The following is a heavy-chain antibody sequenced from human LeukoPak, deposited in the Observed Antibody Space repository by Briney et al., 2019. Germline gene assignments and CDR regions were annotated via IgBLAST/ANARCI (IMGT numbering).Heavy chain of an antibody. V-gene: IGHV1-46*01. J-gene: IGHJ6*03. CDR3: ARGTMVRLYMDV. D-gene: IGHD3-10*01. Sequence: ASVKVSCKVSGYTLTELSMHWVRQAPGKGLEWMGIINPSGGSTSYAQKFQGRVTMTRDTSTSTVYMELSSLRSEDTAVYYCARGTMVRLYMDVWGKGTTVTVSS. CDR1: GYTLTELS. CDR2: INPSGGST.